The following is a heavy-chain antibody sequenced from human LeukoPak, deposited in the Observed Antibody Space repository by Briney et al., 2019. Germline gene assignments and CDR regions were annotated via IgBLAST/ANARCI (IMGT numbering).Heavy chain of an antibody. CDR3: AISSVGHNFFDY. D-gene: IGHD1-26*01. V-gene: IGHV3-23*01. CDR1: GFTFSSYA. J-gene: IGHJ4*02. Sequence: PGGSLRLSCAASGFTFSSYAMSWVRQAPGKGLEWVSAISGSGGSTYYADSVKGRFTISRDNSKNTLYLQMNSLRAEDTAVYYCAISSVGHNFFDYWGQGTLVTVSS. CDR2: ISGSGGST.